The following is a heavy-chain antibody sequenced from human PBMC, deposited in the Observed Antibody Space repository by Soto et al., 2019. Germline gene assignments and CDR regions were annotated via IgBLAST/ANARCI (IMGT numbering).Heavy chain of an antibody. CDR3: AREADYYDSSGYYYPYFDL. Sequence: QVQLQESGPGLVKPSETLSLTCTVSGGSISSYYWSWIRQPPGKGLEWIGYIYYSGSTNYNPSLKSRFTISVDTSKNQFSLKLSSVTAADTAVYYCAREADYYDSSGYYYPYFDLWGRGTLVTVSS. CDR2: IYYSGST. D-gene: IGHD3-22*01. J-gene: IGHJ2*01. V-gene: IGHV4-59*01. CDR1: GGSISSYY.